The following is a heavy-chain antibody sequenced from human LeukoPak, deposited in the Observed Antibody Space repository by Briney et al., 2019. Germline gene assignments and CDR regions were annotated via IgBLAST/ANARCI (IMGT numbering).Heavy chain of an antibody. Sequence: PGESLKISCKGSGYSFTSYWIGWVRQMPGKGLEWMGIIYPGDSDTRYSPSFQGQVTISADKSISTAYLQWSSLKASDTAMYYCARLRYYGSGSYYPKDYYYYYMDVWGKGTTVTVSS. J-gene: IGHJ6*03. CDR2: IYPGDSDT. CDR1: GYSFTSYW. CDR3: ARLRYYGSGSYYPKDYYYYYMDV. D-gene: IGHD3-10*01. V-gene: IGHV5-51*01.